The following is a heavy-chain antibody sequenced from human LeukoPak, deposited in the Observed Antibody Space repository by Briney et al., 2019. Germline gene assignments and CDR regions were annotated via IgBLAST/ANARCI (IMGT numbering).Heavy chain of an antibody. D-gene: IGHD1-26*01. V-gene: IGHV1-8*01. CDR3: ARGGRGGSYWTDY. Sequence: ASVKVSCKASGYTFTSYDFNWVRQATGQGLEWMGWMNPNNSNTGYAQKFQGRVSMTRDTSISTAYLELSSLRSEDTAVYYCARGGRGGSYWTDYWGQGTLVTVSS. CDR1: GYTFTSYD. CDR2: MNPNNSNT. J-gene: IGHJ4*02.